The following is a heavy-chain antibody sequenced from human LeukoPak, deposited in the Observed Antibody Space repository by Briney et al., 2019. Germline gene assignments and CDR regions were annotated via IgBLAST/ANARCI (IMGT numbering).Heavy chain of an antibody. V-gene: IGHV5-51*01. CDR3: ARTSIAVAGLYYFDY. Sequence: GESLQISCQGSGYIFTSYWIGWVRQLPGKGLEWMGIIYPGDSDTRYSPSFQGQVTISADKSISTAYLQWSSLKASDTAMYYCARTSIAVAGLYYFDYWGQGTLVTVSS. J-gene: IGHJ4*02. CDR1: GYIFTSYW. CDR2: IYPGDSDT. D-gene: IGHD6-19*01.